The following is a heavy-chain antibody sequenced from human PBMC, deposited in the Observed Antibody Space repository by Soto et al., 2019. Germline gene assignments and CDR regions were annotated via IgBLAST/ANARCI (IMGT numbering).Heavy chain of an antibody. CDR3: AKGDGDSNYGYYYYYMDF. J-gene: IGHJ6*03. Sequence: GGSLRLSCAASGFTFSSYALSWVRQAPGKGLEWVSALSGSGGSAYYADSVKGRFTISRDNFKNTLYLQMNSLRAEDTGVYYCAKGDGDSNYGYYYYYMDFWGKGTTVTVSS. CDR1: GFTFSSYA. D-gene: IGHD4-4*01. CDR2: LSGSGGSA. V-gene: IGHV3-23*01.